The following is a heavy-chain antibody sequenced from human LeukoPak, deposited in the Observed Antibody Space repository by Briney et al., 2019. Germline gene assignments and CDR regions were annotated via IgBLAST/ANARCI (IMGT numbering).Heavy chain of an antibody. J-gene: IGHJ5*02. Sequence: SETLSLTCTVSGGSVSTYYWSWIRQPAGKGLEFIGRFFTSGTSGTTNYNPSLKSRVTMSLDTSKNQFSLKLSSVTAADTAVYYCARAPSPFYSSSSMRFDPWGQGTLVTVSS. CDR1: GGSVSTYY. CDR2: FFTSGTSGTT. D-gene: IGHD6-6*01. CDR3: ARAPSPFYSSSSMRFDP. V-gene: IGHV4-4*07.